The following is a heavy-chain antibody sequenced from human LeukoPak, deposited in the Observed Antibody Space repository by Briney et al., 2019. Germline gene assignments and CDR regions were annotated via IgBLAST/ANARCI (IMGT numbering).Heavy chain of an antibody. CDR1: GITFSSYA. J-gene: IGHJ4*02. CDR3: AKEYSSGWYYFDY. D-gene: IGHD6-19*01. V-gene: IGHV3-30*02. CDR2: LRYDGSNE. Sequence: GSLRLSCAASGITFSSYALHWVRQAPGKGREWVASLRYDGSNEYYADSVKGRFTISRDNSKNTLHLQMNNLRAEDMAVYYCAKEYSSGWYYFDYWGQGTLVTVSS.